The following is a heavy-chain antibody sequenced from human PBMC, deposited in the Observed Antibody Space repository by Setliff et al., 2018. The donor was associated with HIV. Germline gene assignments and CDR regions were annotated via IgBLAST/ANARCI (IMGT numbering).Heavy chain of an antibody. CDR1: GETIRNGFYY. CDR2: IYYSGST. V-gene: IGHV4-39*01. D-gene: IGHD3-22*01. Sequence: SETLSLTCTVSGETIRNGFYYWHWMRQPPGKGLEWIGSIYYSGSTHYKSSLKSRVTISVDTSKNQFSLRLSSVTAADTAVYYCATVSGYYWQYLDYWGPGTLVTVSS. CDR3: ATVSGYYWQYLDY. J-gene: IGHJ4*02.